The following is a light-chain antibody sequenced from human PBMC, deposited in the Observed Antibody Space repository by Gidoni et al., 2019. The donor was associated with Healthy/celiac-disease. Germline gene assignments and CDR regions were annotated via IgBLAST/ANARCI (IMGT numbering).Light chain of an antibody. Sequence: SAPPQPRSVSESPGQSVTISCTGTSSDVGGYNYVSWYQQHPGKAPKLMIYDVSKRPSGVPDRFSGSKSGNTASLTISGLQAEDEADYYCCSYAGSLVVFGGGTKLTVL. CDR1: SSDVGGYNY. CDR2: DVS. V-gene: IGLV2-11*01. CDR3: CSYAGSLVV. J-gene: IGLJ2*01.